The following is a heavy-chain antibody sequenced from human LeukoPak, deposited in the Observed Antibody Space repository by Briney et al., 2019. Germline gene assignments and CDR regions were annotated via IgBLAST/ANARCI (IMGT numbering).Heavy chain of an antibody. J-gene: IGHJ3*02. Sequence: PGGSLRLSCAASGFNVSSNYMSWVRQAPGKGLEWVSAISGSGGSTYYADSVKGRFTISRDNSKNTLYLQMNSLRAEDTAVYYCAKANYYYDSSGYYYHPVGDAFDIWGQGTMVTVSS. CDR2: ISGSGGST. CDR3: AKANYYYDSSGYYYHPVGDAFDI. CDR1: GFNVSSNY. D-gene: IGHD3-22*01. V-gene: IGHV3-23*01.